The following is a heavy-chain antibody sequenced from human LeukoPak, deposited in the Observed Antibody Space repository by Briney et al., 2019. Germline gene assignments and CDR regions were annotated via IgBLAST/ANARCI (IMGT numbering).Heavy chain of an antibody. J-gene: IGHJ6*03. Sequence: PSETLSLTCTVSGGSISSGGYYWSWIRQHPGKGLEWIGYIYYSGSTYYNPSLKSRVTISVDTSKNQFSLKLSSVTAADTAVYYCARAGIVGAPVYYYYMDVWGKGTTVTVSS. V-gene: IGHV4-31*03. CDR3: ARAGIVGAPVYYYYMDV. CDR1: GGSISSGGYY. CDR2: IYYSGST. D-gene: IGHD1-26*01.